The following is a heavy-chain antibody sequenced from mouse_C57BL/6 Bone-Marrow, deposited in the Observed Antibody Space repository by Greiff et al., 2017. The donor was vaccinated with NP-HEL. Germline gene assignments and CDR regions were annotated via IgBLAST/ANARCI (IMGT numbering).Heavy chain of an antibody. D-gene: IGHD2-4*01. J-gene: IGHJ3*01. CDR3: ARDYYDYSAWFAY. CDR2: IWSGGST. CDR1: GFSLTSYG. V-gene: IGHV2-2*01. Sequence: VKLQESGPGLVQPSQSLSITCTVSGFSLTSYGVHWVRQSPGKGLEWLGVIWSGGSTDYNAAFISRLSISKDNSKSQVFFKMNSLQADDTAIYYCARDYYDYSAWFAYWGQGTLVTVSA.